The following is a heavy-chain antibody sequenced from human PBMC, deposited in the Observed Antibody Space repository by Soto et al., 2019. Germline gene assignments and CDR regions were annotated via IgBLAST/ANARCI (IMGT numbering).Heavy chain of an antibody. V-gene: IGHV1-69*13. D-gene: IGHD2-15*01. CDR3: ARDLHCSGGSCGAFDI. Sequence: ASVKVSCKASGGTFSSYAISWVRQAPGQGLEWMGGIIPIFGTANYAQKFQGRVTITADESTSTAYMELSSLRSEDTAVYYCARDLHCSGGSCGAFDIWGQGTMVTVSS. J-gene: IGHJ3*02. CDR2: IIPIFGTA. CDR1: GGTFSSYA.